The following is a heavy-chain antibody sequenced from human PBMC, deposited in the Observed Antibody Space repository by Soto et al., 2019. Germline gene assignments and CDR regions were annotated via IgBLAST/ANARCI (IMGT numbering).Heavy chain of an antibody. CDR2: IYYDGNT. D-gene: IGHD3-10*01. CDR3: ARVSGIYYYGMDV. V-gene: IGHV4-39*01. Sequence: SETLSLTCTVSGDSISSNSHYWGWIRQPPGKGLESIANIYYDGNTYYNPSLKSRVTISLGTSKNQVSLKLSSVTAADTAVYYCARVSGIYYYGMDVWGQGTTVTVSS. CDR1: GDSISSNSHY. J-gene: IGHJ6*02.